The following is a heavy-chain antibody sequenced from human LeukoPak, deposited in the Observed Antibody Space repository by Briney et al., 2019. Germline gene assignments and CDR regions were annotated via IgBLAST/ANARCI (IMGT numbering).Heavy chain of an antibody. J-gene: IGHJ4*02. Sequence: ASVKVSCKASGYTFTSYGISWARQAPGQGLEWMGWISAYNGNTNYAQKLQGRVTMTTDTSTSTAYMELRSLRSDNTAVYYCARVPRSSSWYFMSSPPDVLFDYWGQGTLVTVSS. D-gene: IGHD6-13*01. CDR2: ISAYNGNT. V-gene: IGHV1-18*01. CDR1: GYTFTSYG. CDR3: ARVPRSSSWYFMSSPPDVLFDY.